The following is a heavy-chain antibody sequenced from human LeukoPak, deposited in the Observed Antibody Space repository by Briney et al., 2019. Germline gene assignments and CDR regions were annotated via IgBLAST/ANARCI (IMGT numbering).Heavy chain of an antibody. CDR3: AREFSGSNYGFPFDY. CDR2: ISSNTRII. CDR1: GFTFSNYG. J-gene: IGHJ4*02. V-gene: IGHV3-48*01. Sequence: GGSLRLSCAASGFTFSNYGMNWVRQTPGKGLEWVSYISSNTRIIDYADSVKGRFTISRDNAKNSLYLQMNSLRAEDTAVYYCAREFSGSNYGFPFDYWGQGTLVTVSS. D-gene: IGHD1-26*01.